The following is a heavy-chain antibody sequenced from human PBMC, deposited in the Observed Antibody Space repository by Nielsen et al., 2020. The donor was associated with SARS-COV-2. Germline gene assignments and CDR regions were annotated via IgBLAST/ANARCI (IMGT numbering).Heavy chain of an antibody. J-gene: IGHJ4*02. CDR3: ATSPSVLAGHLFDY. CDR2: FDPEDGET. CDR1: GYTLTELS. D-gene: IGHD6-19*01. V-gene: IGHV1-24*01. Sequence: SVKVSCKVSGYTLTELSMHWVRQAPGKGLEWMGGFDPEDGETIYAQKFQGRVTMTEDTSTDTAYMELSSLRSEDTAVYYCATSPSVLAGHLFDYWGQGTLVTVSS.